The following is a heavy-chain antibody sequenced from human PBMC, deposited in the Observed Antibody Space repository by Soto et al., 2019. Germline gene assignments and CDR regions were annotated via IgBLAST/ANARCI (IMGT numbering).Heavy chain of an antibody. Sequence: QVQLVESGGGVVQPGRSLRLSCAASGFTFSSYGMHWVRQAPGKGLEWVAVISYDGSNKYYADSVKGRFTISRDNSKNTLYLQMNRLRAEDTAVYYCAKANSRGGYYYYYYGMDVWGQGTTVTVSS. CDR1: GFTFSSYG. J-gene: IGHJ6*02. V-gene: IGHV3-30*18. CDR2: ISYDGSNK. D-gene: IGHD6-19*01. CDR3: AKANSRGGYYYYYYGMDV.